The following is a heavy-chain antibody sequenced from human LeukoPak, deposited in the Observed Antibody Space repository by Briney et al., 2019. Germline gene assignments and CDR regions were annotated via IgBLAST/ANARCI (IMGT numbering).Heavy chain of an antibody. CDR3: ARDFQTLSGSYEVDWFDP. Sequence: TSETLSLTCTVSGGSFSSSSYYWGWIRQPPGKGLEWIVSIYYSGSTYYNPSLKSRVTISVNTSKTQFSLKLSSVTAADTAVYYCARDFQTLSGSYEVDWFDPWGQGTLVTVSS. V-gene: IGHV4-39*07. J-gene: IGHJ5*02. D-gene: IGHD3-10*01. CDR2: IYYSGST. CDR1: GGSFSSSSYY.